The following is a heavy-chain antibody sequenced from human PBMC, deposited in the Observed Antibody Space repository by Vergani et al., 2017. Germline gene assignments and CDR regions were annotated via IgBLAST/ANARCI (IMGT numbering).Heavy chain of an antibody. D-gene: IGHD3-10*01. CDR3: ARDAPMGSD. CDR2: IKEDGSEK. Sequence: EVQLVESGGGLVQPGGSLRLSCAASGFIFSSYWMHWVRQAPGKGLEWVAAIKEDGSEKQYVDSVKGRFTISRDNAKKSLYLQLDSLRGEDTAVYYCARDAPMGSDWGQGTLVTVSS. J-gene: IGHJ4*02. CDR1: GFIFSSYW. V-gene: IGHV3-7*03.